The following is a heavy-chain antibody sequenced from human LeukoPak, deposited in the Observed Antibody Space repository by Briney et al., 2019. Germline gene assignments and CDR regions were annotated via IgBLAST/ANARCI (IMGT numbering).Heavy chain of an antibody. CDR3: ARTTEAHSWRTRYYDYYMDV. J-gene: IGHJ6*03. Sequence: PSETLSLTCTVSGGSISSYYWSWIRQPPGKGLEWIGYIYYSGSTNYNPSLKSRVTISVDTSKNQFSLKLSSVTAADAAVYYCARTTEAHSWRTRYYDYYMDVWGKGTTVTVS. D-gene: IGHD6-13*01. V-gene: IGHV4-59*01. CDR2: IYYSGST. CDR1: GGSISSYY.